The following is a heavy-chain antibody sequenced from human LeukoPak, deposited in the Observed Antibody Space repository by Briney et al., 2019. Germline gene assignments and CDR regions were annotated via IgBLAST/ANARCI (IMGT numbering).Heavy chain of an antibody. CDR2: IYYSGST. CDR1: GGSISGSSYY. V-gene: IGHV4-39*01. CDR3: ARPVVVTAPNDAFDI. J-gene: IGHJ3*02. Sequence: PSETLSLTCTVSGGSISGSSYYWGWIRQPPGKGLEWIGSIYYSGSTYYNPSLKSRVTISVDTSKNQFSLKLSSVTAADTAVYYCARPVVVTAPNDAFDIWGQGTMVTVSS. D-gene: IGHD2-21*02.